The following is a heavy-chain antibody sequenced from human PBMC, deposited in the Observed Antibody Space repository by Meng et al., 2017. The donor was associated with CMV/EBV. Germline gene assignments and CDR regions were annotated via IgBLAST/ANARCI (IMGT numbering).Heavy chain of an antibody. Sequence: ASVKVSCKASGYTFTGYYMHWVRQAPGQGLEWMGWINPNSGGTNYAQKFQGRVTMTRDTSISTAYMELSSLRSEDTAVYYCASCSTSCYIGWYFDLWGRGTLVTVSS. D-gene: IGHD2-2*02. CDR3: ASCSTSCYIGWYFDL. V-gene: IGHV1-2*02. CDR1: GYTFTGYY. J-gene: IGHJ2*01. CDR2: INPNSGGT.